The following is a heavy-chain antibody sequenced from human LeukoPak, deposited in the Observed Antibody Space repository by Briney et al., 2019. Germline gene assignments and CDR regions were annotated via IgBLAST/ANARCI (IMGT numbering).Heavy chain of an antibody. CDR1: GYSFTSYG. Sequence: ASVKVSCKASGYSFTSYGISWVRQAPGQGLEWMGWISTYAGNTNYAQKVQDRVTMTTDSSTSTAYMELRSLRSDDTAVYYCAKLGATVGCSPIDYWGQGTLVTVSS. CDR3: AKLGATVGCSPIDY. V-gene: IGHV1-18*04. CDR2: ISTYAGNT. D-gene: IGHD1-26*01. J-gene: IGHJ4*02.